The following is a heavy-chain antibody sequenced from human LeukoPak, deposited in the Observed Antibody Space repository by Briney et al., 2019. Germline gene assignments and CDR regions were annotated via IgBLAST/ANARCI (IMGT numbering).Heavy chain of an antibody. V-gene: IGHV4-4*07. Sequence: SETLSLTCNFSTDSLTYIFWSWIRQPAGKGLEWIGRIYSSGSAHYNPSLKSRVTMSVDTSKNQFSLNLSSVTAADTAVYYCARESMYDYGDGNYFFYYLDVWGQGTTVTVSS. CDR1: TDSLTYIF. J-gene: IGHJ6*03. CDR3: ARESMYDYGDGNYFFYYLDV. CDR2: IYSSGSA. D-gene: IGHD4-17*01.